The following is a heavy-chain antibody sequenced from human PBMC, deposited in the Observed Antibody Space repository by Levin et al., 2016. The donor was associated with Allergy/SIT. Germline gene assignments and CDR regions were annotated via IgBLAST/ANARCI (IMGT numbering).Heavy chain of an antibody. Sequence: GGSLRLSCAASGFTFSNAWMSWVRQAPGKGLEWVGRIKSKTDGGTTDYAAPVKGRFTISRDDSKNTLYLQMNSLKTEDTAVYYCTSAAAGTSYYYGMDVWGQGTTVTVSS. CDR2: IKSKTDGGTT. CDR1: GFTFSNAW. J-gene: IGHJ6*02. CDR3: TSAAAGTSYYYGMDV. V-gene: IGHV3-15*01. D-gene: IGHD6-13*01.